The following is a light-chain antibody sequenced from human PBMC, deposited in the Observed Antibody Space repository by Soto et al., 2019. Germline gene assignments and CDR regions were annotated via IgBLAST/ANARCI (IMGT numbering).Light chain of an antibody. CDR2: GAS. Sequence: EIVMTQSPATLSVPPGERATLSCRASQSVSSILSWYHQKVGQAPRLLIYGASTRATGIPARFSGSGSGTDFTLTISRLEPEDFAVYYCQQYGSSPLTFGGGTKVDI. V-gene: IGKV3-20*01. CDR3: QQYGSSPLT. J-gene: IGKJ4*01. CDR1: QSVSSI.